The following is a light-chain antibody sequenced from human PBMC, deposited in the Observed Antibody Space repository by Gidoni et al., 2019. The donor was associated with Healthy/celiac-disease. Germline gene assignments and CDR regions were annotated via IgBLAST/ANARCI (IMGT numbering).Light chain of an antibody. Sequence: YALTQPHAVSVAPGQTATITCSVDKLGDKSASWYQQKPGQSPVLVIYQDNKRPSGIPERYSGSHSGNTATLTISGTQAMDEADYYCQAWDSSAADVVFGGGTKLTVL. J-gene: IGLJ2*01. CDR2: QDN. V-gene: IGLV3-1*01. CDR1: KLGDKS. CDR3: QAWDSSAADVV.